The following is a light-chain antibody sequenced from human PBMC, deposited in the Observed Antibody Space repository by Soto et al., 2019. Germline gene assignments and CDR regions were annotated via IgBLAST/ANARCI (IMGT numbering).Light chain of an antibody. CDR1: QTISSW. J-gene: IGKJ1*01. V-gene: IGKV1-5*03. CDR3: QQYNNWPRT. CDR2: KAS. Sequence: DIQMTQSPSTLSGSVGDRVTITCRASQTISSWLAWYQQKPGKAPKLLIYKASTLKSGVPSRFSVSGSGTEFTLTISSLQSEDFAVYYCQQYNNWPRTFGQGTKVDIK.